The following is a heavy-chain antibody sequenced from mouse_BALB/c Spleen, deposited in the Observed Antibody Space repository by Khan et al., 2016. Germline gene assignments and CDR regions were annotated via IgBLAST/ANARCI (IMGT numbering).Heavy chain of an antibody. CDR2: INPSSNYS. V-gene: IGHV1-4*01. CDR1: GYTFTTYT. Sequence: QVQLQQSGAELARPGASVKMSCKASGYTFTTYTMQWVKQRPGQGLEWIGYINPSSNYSNYNQKFKDKATLTADKSSSTAYMQLSSLTSEDSAVXYCARGDGNNAYWGQGTLVTVSA. CDR3: ARGDGNNAY. D-gene: IGHD2-1*01. J-gene: IGHJ3*01.